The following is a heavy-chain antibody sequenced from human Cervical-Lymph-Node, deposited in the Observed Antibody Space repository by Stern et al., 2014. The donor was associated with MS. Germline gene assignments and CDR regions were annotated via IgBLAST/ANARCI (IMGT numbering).Heavy chain of an antibody. J-gene: IGHJ5*02. CDR1: GFSLSDVW. CDR2: MKEDGNDK. D-gene: IGHD1-14*01. CDR3: AKGQPSAWPFFPPVAP. Sequence: EVQLLESGGGLVQPGGSLRLSCAASGFSLSDVWMTWVRQAPGKGLEWVANMKEDGNDKYYVDSVKGRFTISSDVAKNSLYLQMNSLRAEDPAVYSCAKGQPSAWPFFPPVAPWAQGPRVPVP. V-gene: IGHV3-7*01.